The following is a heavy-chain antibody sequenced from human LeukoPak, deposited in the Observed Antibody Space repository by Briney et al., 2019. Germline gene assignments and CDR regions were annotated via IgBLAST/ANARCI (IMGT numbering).Heavy chain of an antibody. J-gene: IGHJ4*02. D-gene: IGHD2-15*01. CDR3: AKQLGYCSDGSCYFPY. CDR2: ISNNGGYT. V-gene: IGHV3-23*01. Sequence: GGSLRLSCAASGFSFSSSAMSWVRQAPGKGLEWVSAISNNGGYTYYADSVQGRFTISRDNSKSTLCLQMNSLRAEDTAVYYCAKQLGYCSDGSCYFPYWGQGTLVTVSS. CDR1: GFSFSSSA.